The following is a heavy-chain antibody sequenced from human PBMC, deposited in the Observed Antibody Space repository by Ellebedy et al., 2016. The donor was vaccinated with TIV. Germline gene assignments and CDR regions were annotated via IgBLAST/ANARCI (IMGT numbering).Heavy chain of an antibody. D-gene: IGHD2-2*01. V-gene: IGHV1-18*01. CDR3: ARYCNSTTCSNWFDP. Sequence: AASVKVSCKASGYTFTSYGISWVRQAPGQGLEWMGWISAYNDNTNYAQKLQGRVTMTTDPSTSTAYMELRSLRSDDTAVYYCARYCNSTTCSNWFDPWGQGTLVTVSS. CDR2: ISAYNDNT. CDR1: GYTFTSYG. J-gene: IGHJ5*02.